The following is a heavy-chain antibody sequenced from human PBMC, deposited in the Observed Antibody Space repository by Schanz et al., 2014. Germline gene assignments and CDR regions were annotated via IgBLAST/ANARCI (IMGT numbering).Heavy chain of an antibody. V-gene: IGHV1-2*06. CDR1: GYTFSGYY. D-gene: IGHD1-1*01. Sequence: QVQLVQSGAEVKKPGASVKVSCKAPGYTFSGYYLHWVRQAPGQGLEWMGRISNSGGTNCAQKFQGRVTMTRDTSISTAYMDLSRLTSDDTAVYYCALEHNSPSGAGQFWGQGTLITVSS. J-gene: IGHJ4*02. CDR2: ISNSGGT. CDR3: ALEHNSPSGAGQF.